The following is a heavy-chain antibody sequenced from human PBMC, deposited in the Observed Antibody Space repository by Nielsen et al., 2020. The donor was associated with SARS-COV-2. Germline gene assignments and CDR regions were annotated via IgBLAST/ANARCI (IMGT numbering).Heavy chain of an antibody. Sequence: GESLKISCAASGFTFSSYGMHWVRQAPGKGLEWVAVISYDGSNKYYADSVKGRFTISRDNSKNTLYLQMNSLRAEDTAVYYCAKDGVLRFLEWLIDYFDYWGQGTLVTVSS. CDR1: GFTFSSYG. D-gene: IGHD3-3*01. CDR2: ISYDGSNK. V-gene: IGHV3-30*18. CDR3: AKDGVLRFLEWLIDYFDY. J-gene: IGHJ4*02.